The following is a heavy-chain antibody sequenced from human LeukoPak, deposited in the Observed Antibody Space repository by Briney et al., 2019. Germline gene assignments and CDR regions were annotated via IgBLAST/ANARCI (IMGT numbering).Heavy chain of an antibody. Sequence: GGSLRLSCSASGFTFSSYGMHWVRQAPGKGLEHVSAIGTNGGTTYYADSVKGRFTISRDNAKNTLYLQMSSLRAEDTAVYYGVRGSGYGAYVNWGQGTLVTVSS. CDR1: GFTFSSYG. CDR2: IGTNGGTT. V-gene: IGHV3-64D*09. J-gene: IGHJ4*02. D-gene: IGHD5-12*01. CDR3: VRGSGYGAYVN.